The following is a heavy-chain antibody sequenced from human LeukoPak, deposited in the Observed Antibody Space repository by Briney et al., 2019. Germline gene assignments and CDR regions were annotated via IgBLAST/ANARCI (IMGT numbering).Heavy chain of an antibody. CDR3: ARKWLSNAFDI. CDR2: INWNGGRT. D-gene: IGHD5-12*01. J-gene: IGHJ3*02. Sequence: GGSLRLSCAASGFTFDDFGMSWVRQAPGKGLEWVSGINWNGGRTVYADSVKGRFTIFRDNAKKSVYLQMNSLRAEDTALYYCARKWLSNAFDIWGQGTMVTVSS. V-gene: IGHV3-20*04. CDR1: GFTFDDFG.